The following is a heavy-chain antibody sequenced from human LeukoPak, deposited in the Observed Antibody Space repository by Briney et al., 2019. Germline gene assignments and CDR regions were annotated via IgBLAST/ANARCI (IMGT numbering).Heavy chain of an antibody. J-gene: IGHJ3*02. D-gene: IGHD6-19*01. Sequence: GGSLRLSCAGSGFIFGGYTMNWVRQAPGKRLEWLSYISASGGSIFYADSVKGRFTISRDNAKNSVYLQMNSLRAEDTAVYYCASRRSGWPNDAFDIWGQGTMVTVTS. CDR1: GFIFGGYT. CDR2: ISASGGSI. CDR3: ASRRSGWPNDAFDI. V-gene: IGHV3-48*01.